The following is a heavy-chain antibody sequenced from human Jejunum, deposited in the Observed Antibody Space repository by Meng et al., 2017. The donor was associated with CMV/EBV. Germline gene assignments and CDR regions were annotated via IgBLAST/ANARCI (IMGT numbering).Heavy chain of an antibody. J-gene: IGHJ6*02. CDR2: IPPHRPPI. CDR3: YGSGV. Sequence: LKISCAASGFTFSSYWMHWIRQAPGKGLVWVSRIPPHRPPITYPDSVKGRFTISRDNAKSTLYLQMNSLRAEDTAVYYCYGSGVWGQGTTVTVSS. CDR1: GFTFSSYW. V-gene: IGHV3-74*03. D-gene: IGHD3-10*01.